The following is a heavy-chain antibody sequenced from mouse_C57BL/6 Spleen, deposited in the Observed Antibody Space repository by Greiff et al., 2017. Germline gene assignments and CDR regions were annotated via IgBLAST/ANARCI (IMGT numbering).Heavy chain of an antibody. D-gene: IGHD1-1*01. J-gene: IGHJ2*01. CDR3: ARCWYYDGDFYFDY. CDR2: IHPNSGST. CDR1: GYTFTSYW. Sequence: QVQLQQSGAELVKPGASVKLSCKASGYTFTSYWMHWVKQRPGQGLEWIGMIHPNSGSTNYNEKFKSKATLTVDKSSSTAYMQLSSLTSEDSAVYYCARCWYYDGDFYFDYWGQVTTLTVSS. V-gene: IGHV1-64*01.